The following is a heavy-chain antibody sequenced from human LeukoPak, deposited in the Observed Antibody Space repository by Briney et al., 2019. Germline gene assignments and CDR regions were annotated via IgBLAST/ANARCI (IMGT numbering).Heavy chain of an antibody. CDR2: IVVGSGNT. J-gene: IGHJ6*03. CDR3: AADGAVVTRLYYYYMDV. D-gene: IGHD4-23*01. CDR1: GFTFTSSA. Sequence: SVKVSCKASGFTFTSSAVQWVRQARGQRLEWIGWIVVGSGNTNYAQKFQERVTITRDMSTSTAYMELSSLRSEDTAVYYCAADGAVVTRLYYYYMDVGGKGTTATVSS. V-gene: IGHV1-58*01.